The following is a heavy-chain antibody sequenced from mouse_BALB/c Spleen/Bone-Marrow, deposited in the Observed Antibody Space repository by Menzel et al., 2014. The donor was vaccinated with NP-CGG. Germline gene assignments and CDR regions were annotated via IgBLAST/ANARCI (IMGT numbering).Heavy chain of an antibody. V-gene: IGHV1-80*01. J-gene: IGHJ2*01. CDR1: GYAISSYW. CDR3: ARGRGWYLDY. Sequence: QVQLKQSGAELVRPGSSVKISCKASGYAISSYWMNWVKQRPGQGLEWIGQIYPGDGGTNYNGKFKGKATLTADKSSSTAYMQISSLTSEDSAVYFCARGRGWYLDYWGQGTTLTVSS. D-gene: IGHD2-3*01. CDR2: IYPGDGGT.